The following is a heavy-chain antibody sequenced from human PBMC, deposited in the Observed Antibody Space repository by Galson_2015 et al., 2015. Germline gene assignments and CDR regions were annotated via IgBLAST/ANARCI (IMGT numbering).Heavy chain of an antibody. J-gene: IGHJ4*02. CDR3: ARDTDYEL. CDR1: GFPFRSYE. Sequence: LRLSCAASGFPFRSYEMNWVRQAPGQGLEWVSYISSSGSTIYYGDSAKGRFTISRDNAKNSLYLQMNSLRAEDTAFYYCARDTDYELWGQGTLVTVSS. D-gene: IGHD4-17*01. CDR2: ISSSGSTI. V-gene: IGHV3-48*03.